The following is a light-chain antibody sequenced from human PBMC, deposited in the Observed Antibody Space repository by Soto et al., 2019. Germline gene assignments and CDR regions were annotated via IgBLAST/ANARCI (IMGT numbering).Light chain of an antibody. J-gene: IGLJ2*01. CDR1: SSDVGSYNL. Sequence: QSALTQPASVSGSPGQSITISCTGTSSDVGSYNLVSWYQQHPGKAPKRMIYEGSKRPSGVSNRFSGSKSGNTASLTISGLQAEDEADYSCCSYAAVGVVGGGTKVTVL. CDR3: CSYAAVGV. CDR2: EGS. V-gene: IGLV2-23*01.